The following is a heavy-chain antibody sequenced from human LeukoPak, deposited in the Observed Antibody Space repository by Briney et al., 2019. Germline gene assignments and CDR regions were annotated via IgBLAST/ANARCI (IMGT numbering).Heavy chain of an antibody. D-gene: IGHD1-26*01. Sequence: GGSLRLSCTVSGFTVSSNSMSWVRQAPGKGLEWVSFIYSDNTHYSDSVKGRFTISRDNAKNSLYLQMNSLRAEDTAVYYCAKKYSTGLDPWGQGTLVTVSS. CDR1: GFTVSSNS. CDR3: AKKYSTGLDP. J-gene: IGHJ5*02. CDR2: IYSDNT. V-gene: IGHV3-53*01.